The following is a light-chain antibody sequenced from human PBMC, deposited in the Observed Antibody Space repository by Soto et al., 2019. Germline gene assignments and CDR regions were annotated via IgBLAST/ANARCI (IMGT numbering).Light chain of an antibody. CDR3: NSYTGSSTHV. J-gene: IGLJ1*01. Sequence: QSALTQPPSVSGSPGQSVAISCTGTSSDVGSYNRVSWYQQPPGAAPKLMIYEVSNRPSGVPDRFSGSKSGNTASLNISGLQAEDEADYYCNSYTGSSTHVFGTWTKLTVL. CDR2: EVS. V-gene: IGLV2-18*02. CDR1: SSDVGSYNR.